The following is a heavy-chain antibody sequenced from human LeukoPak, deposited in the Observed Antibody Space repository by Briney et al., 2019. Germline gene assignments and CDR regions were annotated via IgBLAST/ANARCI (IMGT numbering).Heavy chain of an antibody. D-gene: IGHD3-22*01. V-gene: IGHV3-21*01. J-gene: IGHJ4*02. CDR1: GFTFSTYS. CDR3: ARESSGYFY. Sequence: GGSLRLSCAASGFTFSTYSINWVRQAPGKGLEWVSSISSGSSFIYYADSVKGRFTISRDNARNSLFLQMNSLRAEDTAVYYCARESSGYFYWGQGTLVTVSS. CDR2: ISSGSSFI.